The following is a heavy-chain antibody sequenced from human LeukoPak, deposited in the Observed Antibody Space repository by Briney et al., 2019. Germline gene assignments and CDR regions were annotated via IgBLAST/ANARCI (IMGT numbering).Heavy chain of an antibody. J-gene: IGHJ4*02. D-gene: IGHD5-18*01. V-gene: IGHV1-2*02. CDR3: AAAGYSYGAFDY. Sequence: ASVKVSCKASGYTFTGYYMHWVRQAPGQGLEWMGWINPNSGGTNYAQKFQGRVTITRDMSTSTAYMELSSLRSEDTAVYYCAAAGYSYGAFDYWGQGTLVTVSS. CDR1: GYTFTGYY. CDR2: INPNSGGT.